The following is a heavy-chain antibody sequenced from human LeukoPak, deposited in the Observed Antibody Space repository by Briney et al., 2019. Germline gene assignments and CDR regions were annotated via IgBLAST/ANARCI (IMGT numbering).Heavy chain of an antibody. J-gene: IGHJ4*02. V-gene: IGHV1-2*02. CDR1: GYTFTGYY. CDR3: AREENYDSSGYYYVGYFDY. D-gene: IGHD3-22*01. Sequence: ASVKVSCKASGYTFTGYYMHWVRQAPGQGLEWMGWINPNSGGTNYAQKFQGRVTMTRDTSISTAYMELSRLRSDDTAVYYCAREENYDSSGYYYVGYFDYWGQGTLVTVSS. CDR2: INPNSGGT.